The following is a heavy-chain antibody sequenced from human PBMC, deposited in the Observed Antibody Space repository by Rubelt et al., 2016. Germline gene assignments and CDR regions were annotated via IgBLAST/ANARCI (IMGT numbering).Heavy chain of an antibody. CDR1: GYTFTGSY. CDR3: ASDADYYDSSGYYPY. V-gene: IGHV1-2*02. Sequence: QVQLVQSGAEVKKPGASVKVSCKASGYTFTGSYMHWVRQAPGQGLEWMGWINPNSGGTNYAQKLEGRVTSTTDPATCPAYMELRSLRSDDTAGYYCASDADYYDSSGYYPYWGQGTLVTVSS. CDR2: INPNSGGT. J-gene: IGHJ4*02. D-gene: IGHD3-22*01.